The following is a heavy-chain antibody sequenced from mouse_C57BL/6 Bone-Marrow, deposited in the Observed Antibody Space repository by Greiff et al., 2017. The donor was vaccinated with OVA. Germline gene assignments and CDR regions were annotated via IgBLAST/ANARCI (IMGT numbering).Heavy chain of an antibody. CDR3: ARSRGKNYFDY. Sequence: VQLQQPGAELVKPGASVKLSCKASGYTFTSYWMQWVKQRSGQGLEWIGEIDPSDSYTNYNQKFKGKATLTVDTSSSTAYMQLSSLTSEDSAVYYCARSRGKNYFDYWGQGTTLTVSS. V-gene: IGHV1-50*01. D-gene: IGHD2-1*01. J-gene: IGHJ2*01. CDR2: IDPSDSYT. CDR1: GYTFTSYW.